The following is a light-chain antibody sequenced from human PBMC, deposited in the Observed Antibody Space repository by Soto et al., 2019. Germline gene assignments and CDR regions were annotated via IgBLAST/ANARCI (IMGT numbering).Light chain of an antibody. CDR1: QSLVYRDGNTY. J-gene: IGKJ2*01. CDR2: KVY. Sequence: DVVMTQSPLSLPVTLGQPASISCRSSQSLVYRDGNTYLIWFQQRPGQSPRRLIYKVYNRDSGVPDRFSGSGSGTDFTLKISRGEAEDVGVYYCMQGTHGMYTFGQGTKLEIK. CDR3: MQGTHGMYT. V-gene: IGKV2-30*01.